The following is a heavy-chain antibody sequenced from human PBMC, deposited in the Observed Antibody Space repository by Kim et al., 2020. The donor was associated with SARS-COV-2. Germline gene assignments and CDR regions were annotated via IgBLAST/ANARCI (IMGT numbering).Heavy chain of an antibody. Sequence: GGSLRLSCAASGFTVSSNYMSWVRQAPGKGLEWVSVIYSGGSTYYADSVKGRFTISRHNSKNTLYLQMNSLRAEDTAVYYCARETLDHNWNWRYGMDVWGQGTTVTVSS. CDR1: GFTVSSNY. J-gene: IGHJ6*02. CDR2: IYSGGST. CDR3: ARETLDHNWNWRYGMDV. V-gene: IGHV3-53*04. D-gene: IGHD1-7*01.